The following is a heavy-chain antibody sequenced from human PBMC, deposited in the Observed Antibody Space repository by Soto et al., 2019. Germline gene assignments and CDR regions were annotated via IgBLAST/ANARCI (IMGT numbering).Heavy chain of an antibody. CDR3: ARGHSTDCSNGVCSFFYNHEMDV. V-gene: IGHV1-2*04. Sequence: ASVKVSCKASGYSFTDYNIHWVRQAPGQGLEWLGRINPKSGGTSTAQKFQGWVTMTRDRSISTVYMELTRLRSDDTAVYFCARGHSTDCSNGVCSFFYNHEMDVWGQGTTVTVSS. D-gene: IGHD2-8*01. CDR2: INPKSGGT. J-gene: IGHJ6*02. CDR1: GYSFTDYN.